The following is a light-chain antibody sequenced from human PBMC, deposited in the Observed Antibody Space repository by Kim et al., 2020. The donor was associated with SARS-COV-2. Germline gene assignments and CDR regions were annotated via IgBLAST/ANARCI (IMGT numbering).Light chain of an antibody. J-gene: IGKJ2*02. CDR2: AAS. CDR1: QTISNH. V-gene: IGKV1-39*01. Sequence: DIQMTQSPSSLSASVGDTVTITCRASQTISNHLNWYQHKPGKAPKLLIYAASTLETGVPSRFSGSGSGTDFTLTITSLQPGDFATYYCQQSYSAPRCTFGQGTKLEI. CDR3: QQSYSAPRCT.